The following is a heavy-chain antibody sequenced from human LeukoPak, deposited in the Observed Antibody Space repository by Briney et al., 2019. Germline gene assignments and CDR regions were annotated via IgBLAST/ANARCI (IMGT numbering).Heavy chain of an antibody. CDR1: GDSVSSNSAA. V-gene: IGHV6-1*01. J-gene: IGHJ4*02. D-gene: IGHD7-27*01. CDR3: TSLTGDTDY. Sequence: SQTLSLTFAISGDSVSSNSAAWNWIRQSPSRGLEWLGRTYYRSKWYKEYALSVRSRITINPDTSKNQFSLQLNSVTPEDTAVYYCTSLTGDTDYWGQGILVTVSS. CDR2: TYYRSKWYK.